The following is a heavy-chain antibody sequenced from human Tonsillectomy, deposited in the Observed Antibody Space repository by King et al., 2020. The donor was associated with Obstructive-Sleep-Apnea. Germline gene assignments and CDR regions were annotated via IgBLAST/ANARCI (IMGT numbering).Heavy chain of an antibody. V-gene: IGHV4-30-4*01. CDR2: IYYSGST. D-gene: IGHD3-10*01. CDR3: ARHPYYYGSGSTRHFDY. Sequence: QLQESGPGLVKPSQTLSLTCTVSGGSISSGDYYWSWIRQPPGKGLEWIGYIYYSGSTYYNPSLKSRVTISVDTSKNQFSLKLSSVTAADTAVYYCARHPYYYGSGSTRHFDYWGQGTLVTVSS. J-gene: IGHJ4*02. CDR1: GGSISSGDYY.